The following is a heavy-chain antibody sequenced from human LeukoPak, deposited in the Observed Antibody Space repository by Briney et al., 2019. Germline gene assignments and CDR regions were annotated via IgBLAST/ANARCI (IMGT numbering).Heavy chain of an antibody. V-gene: IGHV3-7*01. Sequence: GGSLRLSCAASGFTFSSYWMSWVRQAPGKGLEWVANIKQDGSEKYYVDSVKGRFTISRDNAKNSLYLQMNSLRAEDTAVYYCARDQVSLWGGYYPHWGQGTLVTVSS. D-gene: IGHD3-3*01. J-gene: IGHJ4*02. CDR1: GFTFSSYW. CDR3: ARDQVSLWGGYYPH. CDR2: IKQDGSEK.